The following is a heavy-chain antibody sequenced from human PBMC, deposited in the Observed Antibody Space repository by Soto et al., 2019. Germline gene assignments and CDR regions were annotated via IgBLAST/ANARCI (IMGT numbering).Heavy chain of an antibody. CDR2: ISYGGST. CDR3: SRGILV. Sequence: QVQLQESGPGLVKPSQTLSLTCTVSGGSINSGGYCWSWIRQHPGKGLDWIGCISYGGSTSYNPSPNSRVTISVETSKNQFSLKLTSVTAADTAVYYCSRGILVWGQGALITVSS. D-gene: IGHD5-18*01. CDR1: GGSINSGGYC. V-gene: IGHV4-31*03. J-gene: IGHJ4*02.